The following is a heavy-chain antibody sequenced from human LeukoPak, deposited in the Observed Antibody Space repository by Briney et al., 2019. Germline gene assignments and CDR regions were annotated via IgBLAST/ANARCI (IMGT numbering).Heavy chain of an antibody. CDR1: GFTFRSYD. J-gene: IGHJ4*02. Sequence: SGGSLRLSCAASGFTFRSYDMSWVRQARGKGLEWVSGISSSGGSTVYAASVKGRCTISRDNFRNPVFLQMNSLRAEDTAVYYCAKDQGSGLGSYSWGYFDYWGQGTLVTVSS. V-gene: IGHV3-23*01. D-gene: IGHD3-10*01. CDR3: AKDQGSGLGSYSWGYFDY. CDR2: ISSSGGST.